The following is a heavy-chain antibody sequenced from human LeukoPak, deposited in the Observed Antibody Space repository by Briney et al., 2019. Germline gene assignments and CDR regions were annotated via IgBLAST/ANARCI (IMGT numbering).Heavy chain of an antibody. D-gene: IGHD1-1*01. Sequence: SETLSLTCTVSGGSISSYYWSWIRQPPGKGLEWMGYIYSSGSTKYKPSLNSRGSILVDTSKSHFSLRLRSVTAADTAVYYCARHLDWKGITFDSWGQGLLVTVSS. CDR3: ARHLDWKGITFDS. V-gene: IGHV4-59*08. CDR1: GGSISSYY. CDR2: IYSSGST. J-gene: IGHJ4*02.